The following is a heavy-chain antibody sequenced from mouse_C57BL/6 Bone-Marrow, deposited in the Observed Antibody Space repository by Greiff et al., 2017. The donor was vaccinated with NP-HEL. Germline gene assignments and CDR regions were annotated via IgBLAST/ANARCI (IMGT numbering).Heavy chain of an antibody. Sequence: VQLQQSGAELVRPGASVKLSCTASGFNIKDDYMHWVKQRPEQGLEWIGWIDPENGDTESASKFQGKATITADTSSNTAYLQLSSLTSEDTAVYYCTTFYSNYVAWFAYWGQGTLVTVSA. CDR1: GFNIKDDY. V-gene: IGHV14-4*01. D-gene: IGHD2-5*01. J-gene: IGHJ3*01. CDR2: IDPENGDT. CDR3: TTFYSNYVAWFAY.